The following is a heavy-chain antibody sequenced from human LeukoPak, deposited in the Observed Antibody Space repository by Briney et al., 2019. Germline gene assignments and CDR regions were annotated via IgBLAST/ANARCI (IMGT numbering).Heavy chain of an antibody. CDR3: ARDPDIVATISHYGMDV. D-gene: IGHD5-12*01. CDR2: IITIFGTA. V-gene: IGHV1-69*13. CDR1: GGTFSSYA. Sequence: SVKVSCKASGGTFSSYAISWVRQAPGQGLEWMGGIITIFGTANYAQKFQGRVTITADESTSTAYMELSSLRSGDTAVYYCARDPDIVATISHYGMDVWGQGTTVTVSS. J-gene: IGHJ6*02.